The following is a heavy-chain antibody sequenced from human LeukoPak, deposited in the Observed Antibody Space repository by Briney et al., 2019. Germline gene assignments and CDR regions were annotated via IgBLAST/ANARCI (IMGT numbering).Heavy chain of an antibody. CDR1: GYSISSGYY. V-gene: IGHV4-38-2*01. CDR2: IYHSEST. CDR3: ARRGGSSGYQRYFDY. Sequence: SETLSLTCAVSGYSISSGYYWGWIRQPPGKGLEWIGSIYHSESTYYNPSLKSRVTISVDTSKNQFSLKLSSVTAADTAVYYCARRGGSSGYQRYFDYWGQGTLVTVSS. J-gene: IGHJ4*02. D-gene: IGHD3-22*01.